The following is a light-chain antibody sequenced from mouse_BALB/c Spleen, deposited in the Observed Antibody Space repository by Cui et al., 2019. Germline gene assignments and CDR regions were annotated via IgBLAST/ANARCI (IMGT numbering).Light chain of an antibody. J-gene: IGKJ4*01. CDR1: ENVGTY. Sequence: NIVMSQCPKSMSMSVGERVTLSCKASENVGTYVSWYQQKPEQSPKLLIYGASNRYTGVPDRFTGSGSATDFTLTISSVQAEDLADYHCGQSYSYPFTFGSGTKLEIK. CDR3: GQSYSYPFT. CDR2: GAS. V-gene: IGKV6-20*01.